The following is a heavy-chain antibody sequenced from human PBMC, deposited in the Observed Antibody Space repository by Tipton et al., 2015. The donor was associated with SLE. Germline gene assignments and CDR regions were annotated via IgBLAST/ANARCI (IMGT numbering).Heavy chain of an antibody. CDR1: GFTFSSYA. V-gene: IGHV3-30*04. CDR2: ISYDGSNK. CDR3: ARELGDY. D-gene: IGHD3-3*01. J-gene: IGHJ4*02. Sequence: LSLTCAASGFTFSSYAMHWVRQAPGKGLEWVAVISYDGSNKYYADSVKGRFTISRDNSKNTLYLQMNSLRAEDTAVYYCARELGDYWGQGTLVTVS.